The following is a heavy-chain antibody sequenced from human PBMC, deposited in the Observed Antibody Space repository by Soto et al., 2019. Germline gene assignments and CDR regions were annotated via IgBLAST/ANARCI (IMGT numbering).Heavy chain of an antibody. J-gene: IGHJ4*02. CDR1: GFTFSSYG. CDR2: ISYDGSNK. CDR3: ANTLYSGGWYAGYDSAPFDY. D-gene: IGHD6-19*01. Sequence: QVQLVESGGGVVQPGRSLRLSCAASGFTFSSYGMQWVRQAPGKGLEWVAVISYDGSNKYYADSVKGRFTISRDNSKNTLYLQMNRLRAEDTAVEYCANTLYSGGWYAGYDSAPFDYWGQGTLVTVSS. V-gene: IGHV3-30*18.